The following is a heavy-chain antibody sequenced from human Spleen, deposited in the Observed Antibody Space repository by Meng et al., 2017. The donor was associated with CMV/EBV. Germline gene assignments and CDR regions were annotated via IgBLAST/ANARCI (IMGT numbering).Heavy chain of an antibody. CDR2: VYHSGTT. CDR1: GFTFNKFA. CDR3: ARLSNFGVLIQTGY. V-gene: IGHV4-38-2*01. D-gene: IGHD3-3*01. J-gene: IGHJ4*02. Sequence: ESLKISCAASGFTFNKFAMNWVRQSPGTGLEWIGTVYHSGTTYYNPSLKSRVTISVDTSKNQFSLRLRSVTATDTAVYYCARLSNFGVLIQTGYWGQGTLVTVSS.